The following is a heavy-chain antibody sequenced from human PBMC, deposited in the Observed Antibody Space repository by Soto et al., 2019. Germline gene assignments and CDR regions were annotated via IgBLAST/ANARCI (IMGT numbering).Heavy chain of an antibody. D-gene: IGHD3-10*01. J-gene: IGHJ4*02. CDR1: GFTFSSYS. CDR3: ARDQLWFGDIGWPGSTFDY. Sequence: QPGGSLRLSCAASGFTFSSYSMNWVRQAQGKGLEWVSYISSSSTIYYADSVKGRFTISRDNAKNSLYLQMNSLRDEDTAVYYCARDQLWFGDIGWPGSTFDYWGQGTLVTVSS. V-gene: IGHV3-48*02. CDR2: ISSSSTI.